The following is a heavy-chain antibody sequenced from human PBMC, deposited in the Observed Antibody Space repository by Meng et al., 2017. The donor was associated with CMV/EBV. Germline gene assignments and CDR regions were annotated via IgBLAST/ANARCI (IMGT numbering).Heavy chain of an antibody. J-gene: IGHJ4*01. CDR2: ISVYNGHT. CDR3: VRGVPLGIIYSFDY. D-gene: IGHD2-21*01. V-gene: IGHV1-18*01. CDR1: GHPFTGYG. Sequence: QVQLVHSGVEVKKPGASVKVSCKASGHPFTGYGISWVRQAPGQGLEWMGWISVYNGHTNFAQNLQGRVTMTTDTSTSTAYVELRSLRSDDTAIYYCVRGVPLGIIYSFDYWGQGTLVTVSS.